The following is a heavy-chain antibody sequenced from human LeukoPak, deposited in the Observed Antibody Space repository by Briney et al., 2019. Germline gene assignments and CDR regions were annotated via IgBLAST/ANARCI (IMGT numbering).Heavy chain of an antibody. D-gene: IGHD3-3*01. CDR2: INPNSGGT. CDR1: GYTFTGYY. V-gene: IGHV1-2*02. CDR3: ARVGDFWSGYNAFDI. J-gene: IGHJ3*02. Sequence: ASVKVSCKASGYTFTGYYMHWVRQAPGQGLEWMGWINPNSGGTNYAQKFQGRVTMTRDTSISTAYMELSRLRSDGTAVYYCARVGDFWSGYNAFDIWGQGTMVTVSS.